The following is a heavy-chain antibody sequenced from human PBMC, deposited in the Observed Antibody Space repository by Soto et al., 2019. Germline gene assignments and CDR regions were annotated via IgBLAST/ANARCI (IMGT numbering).Heavy chain of an antibody. V-gene: IGHV3-21*01. J-gene: IGHJ3*02. D-gene: IGHD3-16*01. CDR3: ARRKVGGAFDI. Sequence: GGSLRLSCAASGFTFSSYSMNWVRQAPGKGLEWVSSISSSSSYIYYTDSVKGRFTISRDNAKNSLYLQMNSLRAEDTAVYYCARRKVGGAFDIWGQGTMVTVSS. CDR1: GFTFSSYS. CDR2: ISSSSSYI.